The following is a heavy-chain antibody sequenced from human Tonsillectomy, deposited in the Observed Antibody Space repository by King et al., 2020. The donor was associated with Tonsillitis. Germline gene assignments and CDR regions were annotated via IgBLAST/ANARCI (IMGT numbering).Heavy chain of an antibody. CDR2: ISSVSSYI. D-gene: IGHD2/OR15-2a*01. Sequence: DVQLVESGGGRVKPGGSLRLSCAASGFTFSTNSMNWFRQAPGNGLEWGSSISSVSSYIFYSYALKGRFTISRDNARNSLYLQMNSMRAEDTAVYYCALSLRYYYYYMDVWGKGTTVTVSS. CDR3: ALSLRYYYYYMDV. CDR1: GFTFSTNS. J-gene: IGHJ6*03. V-gene: IGHV3-21*01.